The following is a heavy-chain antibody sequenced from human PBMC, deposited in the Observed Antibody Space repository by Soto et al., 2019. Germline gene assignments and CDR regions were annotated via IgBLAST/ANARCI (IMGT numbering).Heavy chain of an antibody. D-gene: IGHD3-10*01. V-gene: IGHV4-59*08. CDR2: IYYSGST. Sequence: SGTLTLACSIICSSIYSLSWRWFRQPPGKGLEWIGYIYYSGSTNYNPSLKSRVTISVDTSKNQFSLKLSSVTAADTAVYYCARNYGPGYTFDYWGQGTLVTVS. CDR3: ARNYGPGYTFDY. J-gene: IGHJ4*02. CDR1: CSSIYSLS.